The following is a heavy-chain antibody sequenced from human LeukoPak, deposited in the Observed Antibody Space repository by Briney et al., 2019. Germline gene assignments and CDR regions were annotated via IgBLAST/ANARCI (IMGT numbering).Heavy chain of an antibody. Sequence: GGSLRLSCAASGFTFSSYSMNWVRQAPGKGLELVSSISSSSSYIYYADSVKGRFTISRDNAKNSLYLQMNSLRAEDTAVYYCAPLPLAYCGGDCYHLDYWGQGTLVTVSS. J-gene: IGHJ4*02. D-gene: IGHD2-21*02. V-gene: IGHV3-21*01. CDR3: APLPLAYCGGDCYHLDY. CDR1: GFTFSSYS. CDR2: ISSSSSYI.